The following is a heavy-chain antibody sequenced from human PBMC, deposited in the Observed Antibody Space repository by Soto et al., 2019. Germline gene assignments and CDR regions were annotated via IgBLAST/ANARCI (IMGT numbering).Heavy chain of an antibody. Sequence: QVQLVQSGAEVKKPGSSVKVSCKASGGTFSSYTISWVRQAPGQGLEWMGRIIPILGIANYAQKFQGRVTITADKSTSTAYMERSSLRSEDTAVYYCARVSFRYYGMDVWGQGTTVTVSS. CDR1: GGTFSSYT. D-gene: IGHD3-10*01. CDR2: IIPILGIA. V-gene: IGHV1-69*02. J-gene: IGHJ6*02. CDR3: ARVSFRYYGMDV.